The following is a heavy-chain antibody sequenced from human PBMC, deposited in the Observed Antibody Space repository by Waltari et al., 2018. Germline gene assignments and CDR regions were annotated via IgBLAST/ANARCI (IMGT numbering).Heavy chain of an antibody. CDR3: ARASRCGNDSCVLSSNWFDP. D-gene: IGHD2-21*02. J-gene: IGHJ5*02. V-gene: IGHV4-39*07. Sequence: QVQLRESGPALVTPSETLSLTCFVCGGSIASTNSYWGWLRQPPGKALEWIGSIYHTGSTYYKPSFRSRVSISLDKSKNQFSLQMTSVTAADTAVYYCARASRCGNDSCVLSSNWFDPWGQGTLVTVSS. CDR1: GGSIASTNSY. CDR2: IYHTGST.